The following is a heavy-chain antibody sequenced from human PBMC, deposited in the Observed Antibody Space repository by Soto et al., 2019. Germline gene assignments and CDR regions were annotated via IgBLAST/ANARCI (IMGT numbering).Heavy chain of an antibody. CDR3: ARDEGVPINYRFDY. J-gene: IGHJ4*02. V-gene: IGHV3-7*03. D-gene: IGHD4-4*01. CDR1: GFSSSSYS. CDR2: IHENGHFK. Sequence: PGGSLRLSCAASGFSSSSYSMSWIRQAPGKGLEWLAHIHENGHFKFYVDSVKGRFTISRDVALNSLYLQMNSLRAEDTAMYYCARDEGVPINYRFDYWGQGTLVTVSS.